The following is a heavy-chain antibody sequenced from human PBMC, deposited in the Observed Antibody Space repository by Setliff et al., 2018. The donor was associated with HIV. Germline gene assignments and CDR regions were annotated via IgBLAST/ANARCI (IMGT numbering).Heavy chain of an antibody. CDR2: IIPIFGTA. J-gene: IGHJ6*02. D-gene: IGHD3-3*01. V-gene: IGHV1-69*13. CDR1: GGTFSSHP. Sequence: SVKVSCKASGGTFSSHPISWVRQAPGQGLECMGGIIPIFGTAKYTQRFQGRVTITADESTSTAYMELRSLRSEDTAVYYCARLRVLQLLEWSNNYYYGLDVWGQGTTVTVSS. CDR3: ARLRVLQLLEWSNNYYYGLDV.